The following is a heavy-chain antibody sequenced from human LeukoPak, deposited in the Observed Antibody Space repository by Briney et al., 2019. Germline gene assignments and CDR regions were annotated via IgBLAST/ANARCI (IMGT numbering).Heavy chain of an antibody. V-gene: IGHV3-23*01. Sequence: RGTLRLSCAASGFTLRRHGMNWVRQAPGKGLEWISGISPGGDITYYADSVKGRFTISRDNSENKVYLHMNSLGAGDTAVYFCAKDDAWLQYNDWGQGTLVTVSS. CDR3: AKDDAWLQYND. D-gene: IGHD5-24*01. J-gene: IGHJ4*02. CDR1: GFTLRRHG. CDR2: ISPGGDIT.